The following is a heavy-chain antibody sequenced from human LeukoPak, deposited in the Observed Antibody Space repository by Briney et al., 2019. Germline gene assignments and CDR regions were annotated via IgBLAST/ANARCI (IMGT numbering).Heavy chain of an antibody. J-gene: IGHJ3*02. CDR2: ISAYNGNT. Sequence: ASVKVSCKASGYTFTSYGISWVRQAPGQGLEWMGWISAYNGNTNYAQKLRGRVTMTTDTSTSTAYMELRSLRSDDTAVYYCARFGLGKHIEVAGIPFDIWGQGTMVTVSS. V-gene: IGHV1-18*01. CDR1: GYTFTSYG. CDR3: ARFGLGKHIEVAGIPFDI. D-gene: IGHD6-19*01.